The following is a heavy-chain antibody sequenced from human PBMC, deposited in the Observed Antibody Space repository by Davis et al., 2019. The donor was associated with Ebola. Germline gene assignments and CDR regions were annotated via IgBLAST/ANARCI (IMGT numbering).Heavy chain of an antibody. J-gene: IGHJ4*02. Sequence: PSETLSLTCTVSGVSISSHYWSWIRQPPGRGLEWLAYSGSTSYSPSLKGRATMSVDTSKNQFSLKLTSVTAADTAFYYCARDRKGDGYAGFDYWGQGALVTVSS. CDR2: SGST. D-gene: IGHD5-24*01. CDR3: ARDRKGDGYAGFDY. CDR1: GVSISSHY. V-gene: IGHV4-59*11.